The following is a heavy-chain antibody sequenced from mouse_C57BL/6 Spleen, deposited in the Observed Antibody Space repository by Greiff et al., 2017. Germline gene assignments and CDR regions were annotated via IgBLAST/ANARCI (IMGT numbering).Heavy chain of an antibody. D-gene: IGHD1-1*02. CDR2: ISSGSSTI. J-gene: IGHJ2*01. V-gene: IGHV5-17*01. CDR3: AWDYDYFGY. Sequence: DVKLVESGGGLVKPGGSLKLSCAASGFTFSDYGMHWVRQAPEKGLELVAYISSGSSTIYYADTVKGRFTISRDNAKNTLFLQMTSLRSEDTAVYYCAWDYDYFGYWGKGTTLTVSS. CDR1: GFTFSDYG.